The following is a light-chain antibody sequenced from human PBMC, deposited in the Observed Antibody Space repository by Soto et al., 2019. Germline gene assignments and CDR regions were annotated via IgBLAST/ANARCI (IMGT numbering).Light chain of an antibody. V-gene: IGKV1-17*03. CDR1: QGIGNY. Sequence: IKMTRSPFVVSQSVGAKATIPCRAGQGIGNYLAWFQQSPGEVPKRLIYHAFNLHSGVPSRFSGSGSGTEFTLTISSLQPEDFATYYCLQHRSYPFTFGQGTKLDI. J-gene: IGKJ2*01. CDR3: LQHRSYPFT. CDR2: HAF.